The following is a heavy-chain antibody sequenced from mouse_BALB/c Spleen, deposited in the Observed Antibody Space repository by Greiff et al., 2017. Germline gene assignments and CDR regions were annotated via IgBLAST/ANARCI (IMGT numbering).Heavy chain of an antibody. CDR1: GFTFSSFG. V-gene: IGHV5-17*02. CDR3: ARWGGYDYAMDY. Sequence: EVNLVESGGGLVQPGGSRKLSCAASGFTFSSFGMHWVRQAPEKGLEWVAYISSGSSTIYYADTVKGRFTISRDNPKNTLFLQMTSLRSEDTAMYYCARWGGYDYAMDYWGQGTSVTVSS. J-gene: IGHJ4*01. CDR2: ISSGSSTI. D-gene: IGHD2-2*01.